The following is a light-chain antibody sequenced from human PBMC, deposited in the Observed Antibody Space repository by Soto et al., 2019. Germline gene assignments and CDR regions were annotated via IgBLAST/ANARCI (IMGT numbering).Light chain of an antibody. J-gene: IGKJ1*01. Sequence: DIHITQSPSTLSASVGDRVTITFRASQTISSWLAWYQQKPGKAPKFLIYKASSLVSGVPSRFSGSGFGTEFTLTISSLQPGDFATYYCQQYNSYPRTFGQGTKVDIK. CDR2: KAS. CDR3: QQYNSYPRT. CDR1: QTISSW. V-gene: IGKV1-5*03.